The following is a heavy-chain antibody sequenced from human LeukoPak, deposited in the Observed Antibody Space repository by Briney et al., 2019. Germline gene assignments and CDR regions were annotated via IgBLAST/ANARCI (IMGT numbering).Heavy chain of an antibody. CDR1: GYRFTNYW. D-gene: IGHD2-2*01. V-gene: IGHV5-51*01. CDR3: SRREEYCSSGNCYGY. Sequence: GESLKISCKGSGYRFTNYWIGWVRHMPGKGLEWMGIIYPGDSDTRYSPSFQGQVTISADKSISTAYLQWSSLQASDTAMYYCSRREEYCSSGNCYGYWGQGTLVTVSS. CDR2: IYPGDSDT. J-gene: IGHJ4*02.